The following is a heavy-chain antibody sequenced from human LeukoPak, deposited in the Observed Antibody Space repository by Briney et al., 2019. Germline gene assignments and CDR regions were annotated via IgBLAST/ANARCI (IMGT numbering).Heavy chain of an antibody. D-gene: IGHD3-3*01. Sequence: GGSLRLSCAASGFIFSNYALHWVRQAPGKGLEWVAVTSYDGNNKYHADSVKGRFTISRDNSKNTLYLQMNSLKTEDTAMYYCARDLTIFGVGISHYNGMDVWGQGTTVTVSS. J-gene: IGHJ6*02. CDR2: TSYDGNNK. CDR1: GFIFSNYA. V-gene: IGHV3-30-3*01. CDR3: ARDLTIFGVGISHYNGMDV.